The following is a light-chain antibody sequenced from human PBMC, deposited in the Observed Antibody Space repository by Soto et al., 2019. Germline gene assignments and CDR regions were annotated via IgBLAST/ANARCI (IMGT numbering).Light chain of an antibody. CDR1: QGIRND. V-gene: IGKV1-17*01. J-gene: IGKJ4*01. CDR2: AAS. Sequence: DIQMTQSPSSLSASVGDRVTITCRASQGIRNDLGWYQQKPGKAPKRMIYAASSLESGVPSRFIGSGSGTEFAPTNRSLQPEDFATFYCLHHNSYLLLFGGGTKVEIK. CDR3: LHHNSYLLL.